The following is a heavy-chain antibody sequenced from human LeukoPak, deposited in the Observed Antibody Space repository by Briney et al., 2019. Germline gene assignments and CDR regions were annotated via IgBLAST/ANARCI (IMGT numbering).Heavy chain of an antibody. V-gene: IGHV4-34*01. D-gene: IGHD6-19*01. Sequence: SETLSLTCAVYGGSFSGYYRSWIRQPPGKGLEWIGEINHSGSTNYNPSLKSRVTISVDTSKNQFSLKLSSVTAADTAVYYCAASSGWYNLDYWGQGTLVTVSS. CDR3: AASSGWYNLDY. CDR1: GGSFSGYY. J-gene: IGHJ4*02. CDR2: INHSGST.